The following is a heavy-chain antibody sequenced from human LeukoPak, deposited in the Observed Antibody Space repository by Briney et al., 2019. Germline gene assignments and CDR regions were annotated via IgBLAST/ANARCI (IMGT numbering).Heavy chain of an antibody. J-gene: IGHJ3*02. CDR2: TNGGGVRP. CDR1: GFTFSDYG. D-gene: IGHD3-9*01. V-gene: IGHV3-23*01. CDR3: AKHQVLSRYFDWAADAFDI. Sequence: GGSLRLSCAASGFTFSDYGMSWVRQAPGKGLEWVSGTNGGGVRPQYADSVKGRFTVSRDNSQDTLYLQMNSLTAEDTALYYCAKHQVLSRYFDWAADAFDIRGQGTMVTVSS.